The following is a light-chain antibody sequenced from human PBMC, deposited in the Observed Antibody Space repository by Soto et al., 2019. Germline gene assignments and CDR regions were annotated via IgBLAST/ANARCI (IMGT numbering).Light chain of an antibody. CDR3: QQRSNWPLT. J-gene: IGKJ4*01. CDR2: DAS. CDR1: QSVSSY. Sequence: EIVLTQSPATLSLSPGERATLSCRASQSVSSYLAWYQQKPGQAPSLLIYDASNRATGIPARFSGSRSGTDFTLTISCLEPEDFAVYYCQQRSNWPLTFGGGTKVEIK. V-gene: IGKV3-11*01.